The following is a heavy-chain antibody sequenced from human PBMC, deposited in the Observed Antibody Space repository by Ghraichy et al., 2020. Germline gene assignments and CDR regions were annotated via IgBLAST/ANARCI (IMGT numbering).Heavy chain of an antibody. J-gene: IGHJ4*02. CDR1: GGSISTCDYH. D-gene: IGHD1-1*01. CDR2: IYYSGTT. Sequence: SETLSLTCTVSGGSISTCDYHWGWIRQPPGKGLEWLATIYYSGTTDYNPSLRSRVNISVDPSREQFSLTLSPVTAADTAVYYCVRHIISVYRSGWNGPGGFDSWGQGALVTISS. V-gene: IGHV4-39*01. CDR3: VRHIISVYRSGWNGPGGFDS.